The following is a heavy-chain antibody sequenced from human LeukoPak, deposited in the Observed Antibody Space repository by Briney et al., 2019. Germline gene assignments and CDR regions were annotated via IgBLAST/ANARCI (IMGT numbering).Heavy chain of an antibody. CDR1: SGSFSGYY. J-gene: IGHJ4*02. CDR2: FNHNWGA. V-gene: IGHV4-34*01. Sequence: SETLSLTCAVYSGSFSGYYWTWFRQPPGKGLEWIGEFNHNWGAKYNPSLKSRVTISVDTSKNHLSLSLNSVTAADTAVYYCASNKGYSGYDPFDYWGQGTLVTVSS. D-gene: IGHD5-12*01. CDR3: ASNKGYSGYDPFDY.